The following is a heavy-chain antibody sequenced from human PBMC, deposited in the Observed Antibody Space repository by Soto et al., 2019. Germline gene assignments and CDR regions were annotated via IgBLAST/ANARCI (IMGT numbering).Heavy chain of an antibody. J-gene: IGHJ3*02. CDR1: GFTFSSYG. V-gene: IGHV3-30*18. CDR3: AKTVGGDDAFDI. CDR2: ISYDGSNK. Sequence: GGSLRLSCAASGFTFSSYGMHWVRQAPGKGLEWVAVISYDGSNKYYADSVKGRFTISRDNSKNTLYLQMNSLRAEDTAVYYCAKTVGGDDAFDIWGQGTMVTVS. D-gene: IGHD7-27*01.